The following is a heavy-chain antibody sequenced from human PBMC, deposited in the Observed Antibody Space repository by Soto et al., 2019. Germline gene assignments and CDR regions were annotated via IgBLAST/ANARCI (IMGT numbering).Heavy chain of an antibody. CDR3: ARLRAMGYCSSSSCSWFDP. CDR1: GFTFDDYA. V-gene: IGHV3-11*06. D-gene: IGHD2-2*01. CDR2: ITSGGSHT. J-gene: IGHJ5*02. Sequence: GGSLRLSCAASGFTFDDYAMHWVRQAPGKGLEWVSDITSGGSHTNYADSVKGRFTISRDNATNSLYLQMNSLRAEDTAVYFCARLRAMGYCSSSSCSWFDPWGQGTLVTVSS.